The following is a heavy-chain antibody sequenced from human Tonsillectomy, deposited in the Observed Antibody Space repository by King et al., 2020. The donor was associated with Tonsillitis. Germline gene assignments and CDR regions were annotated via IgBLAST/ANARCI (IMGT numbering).Heavy chain of an antibody. V-gene: IGHV3-7*03. CDR2: IKEEGSEK. J-gene: IGHJ4*02. CDR1: GFTFSRDW. Sequence: VQLVESGGGLVQPGGSLRLSCAASGFTFSRDWMTWVRQAPGKGLEWVANIKEEGSEKYYVDSVKGRFPISRDNAKNSLYLQMNSLRAEDTAMYYCARFPRGGSGTSFDYWGQGTLVTVSS. CDR3: ARFPRGGSGTSFDY. D-gene: IGHD3-10*01.